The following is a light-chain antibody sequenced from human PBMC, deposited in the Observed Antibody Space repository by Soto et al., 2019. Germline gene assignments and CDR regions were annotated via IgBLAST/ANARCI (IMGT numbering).Light chain of an antibody. Sequence: EIVLTQSPATLSLSPGERATLSCRASQSVSSFLAWYQQKPGQAPRLLIYDASNRATGIPARFSGSGSGTDFTLPISSLEPEDSALYYCQQRSSWPPIFTFGPGTKVDIK. J-gene: IGKJ3*01. V-gene: IGKV3-11*01. CDR2: DAS. CDR3: QQRSSWPPIFT. CDR1: QSVSSF.